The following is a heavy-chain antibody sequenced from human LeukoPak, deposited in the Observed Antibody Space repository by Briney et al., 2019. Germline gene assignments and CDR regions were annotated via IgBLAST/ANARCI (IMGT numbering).Heavy chain of an antibody. Sequence: PGGSLRLSCAASGFTFSSYAMSWARQAPGKGLEGVSTISGSGDGTYYADSVKGRFTISRDNSKNTVYLQMNSLRADDTAVYYCAKDLDDSSGFYSYHHWGQGTLVTVSS. CDR3: AKDLDDSSGFYSYHH. D-gene: IGHD3-22*01. J-gene: IGHJ1*01. CDR2: ISGSGDGT. CDR1: GFTFSSYA. V-gene: IGHV3-23*01.